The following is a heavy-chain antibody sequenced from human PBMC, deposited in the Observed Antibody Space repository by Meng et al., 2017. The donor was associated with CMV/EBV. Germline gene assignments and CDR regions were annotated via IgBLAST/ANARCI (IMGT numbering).Heavy chain of an antibody. CDR2: IYYSGST. V-gene: IGHV4-39*07. CDR1: CGSIISSSSY. Sequence: VSCGSIISSSSYWGWLRQPPGKGLEWIGSIYYSGSTYYNPSLKSRVTISVDTSKNQFSLKLSSVTAADTAVYYCARSGDGYNSMDYWGQGTLVTVSS. J-gene: IGHJ4*02. CDR3: ARSGDGYNSMDY. D-gene: IGHD5-24*01.